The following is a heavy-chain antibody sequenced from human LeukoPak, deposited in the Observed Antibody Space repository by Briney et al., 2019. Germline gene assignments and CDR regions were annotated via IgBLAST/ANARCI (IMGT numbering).Heavy chain of an antibody. J-gene: IGHJ4*02. Sequence: ASVKVSCKASGGTFSSYAISWVRQAPGQGVEWMGGIIPIFGTANYAQKFQGRVTITADESTSTAYMELSSLRSEDTAVYYCAAYYYDSSGSYWGQGTLVTVSS. D-gene: IGHD3-22*01. V-gene: IGHV1-69*13. CDR2: IIPIFGTA. CDR1: GGTFSSYA. CDR3: AAYYYDSSGSY.